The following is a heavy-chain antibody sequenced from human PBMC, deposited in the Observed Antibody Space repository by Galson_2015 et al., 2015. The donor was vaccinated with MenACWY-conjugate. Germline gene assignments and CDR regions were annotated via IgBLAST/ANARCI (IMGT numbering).Heavy chain of an antibody. Sequence: SGAEVKNPWESLKISCKGSGYSFTSYWIAWVRQMPGKGLEWMGIIYAGDSDTRYSPSFQGQVTISADKSISTAYLQWSSLKASDTAMYYCARAPITVLPFDYWGQGTQVTVSS. CDR3: ARAPITVLPFDY. CDR1: GYSFTSYW. J-gene: IGHJ4*02. D-gene: IGHD2-2*02. CDR2: IYAGDSDT. V-gene: IGHV5-51*01.